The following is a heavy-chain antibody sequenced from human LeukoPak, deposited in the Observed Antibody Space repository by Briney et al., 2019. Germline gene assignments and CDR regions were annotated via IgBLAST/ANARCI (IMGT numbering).Heavy chain of an antibody. CDR2: IYSGGST. CDR1: GFTVSSNY. V-gene: IGHV3-53*01. J-gene: IGHJ4*02. D-gene: IGHD3-22*01. Sequence: GGSLRLSCAASGFTVSSNYMSWVRQAPGKGLEWVSVIYSGGSTYYADSVKGRFTISRDNSKNTLYLQMNSLRAEDTAVYYCARVEEYYDSSGYYNYWGQGTLVTVSS. CDR3: ARVEEYYDSSGYYNY.